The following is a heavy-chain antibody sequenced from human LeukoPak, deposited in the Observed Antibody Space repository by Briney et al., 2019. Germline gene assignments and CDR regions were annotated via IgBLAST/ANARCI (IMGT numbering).Heavy chain of an antibody. Sequence: SETLSLTCTVSGGSISGYYWTWIRQPPGKGLEWIGYIYYSGTTNYNPSLKSRVTMSVDMSKNQFSLKLSSVTAADTAVYYCARRSSSWKNWFDPWGQGTLVTVSS. J-gene: IGHJ5*02. D-gene: IGHD6-13*01. CDR1: GGSISGYY. CDR3: ARRSSSWKNWFDP. V-gene: IGHV4-59*01. CDR2: IYYSGTT.